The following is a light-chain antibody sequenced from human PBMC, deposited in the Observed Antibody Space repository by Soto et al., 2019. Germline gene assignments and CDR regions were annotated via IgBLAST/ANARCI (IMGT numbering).Light chain of an antibody. Sequence: DIQLTQSPSLLSASVGDRVTITCRASQAISTYLAWYQQTSGKAPKLLISAASTLQRGVPSRFSGSGSGTEFTLTISSLQPDDFATYYCQQYNSYSWTFGQGTKVDIK. CDR1: QAISTY. V-gene: IGKV1-9*01. CDR2: AAS. J-gene: IGKJ1*01. CDR3: QQYNSYSWT.